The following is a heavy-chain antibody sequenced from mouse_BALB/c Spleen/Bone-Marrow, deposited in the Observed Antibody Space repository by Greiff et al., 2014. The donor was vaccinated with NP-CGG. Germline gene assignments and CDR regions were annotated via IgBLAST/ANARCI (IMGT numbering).Heavy chain of an antibody. V-gene: IGHV1-7*01. CDR2: IDPRTGYT. J-gene: IGHJ3*01. D-gene: IGHD4-1*01. CDR1: DYTFTTYW. Sequence: VQLQQSGAELAKPGASVKMSCKVSDYTFTTYWMHWVKQRPGQGLEWIGYIDPRTGYTEYKQKFKDKATLTADKSSSTAYMQLSSLTSEDSAVYYCARYWDAYWGQGTLVTVFA. CDR3: ARYWDAY.